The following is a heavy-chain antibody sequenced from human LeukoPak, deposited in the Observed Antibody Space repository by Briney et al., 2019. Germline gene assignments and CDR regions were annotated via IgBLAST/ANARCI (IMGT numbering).Heavy chain of an antibody. V-gene: IGHV4-4*02. CDR3: ARVGYCSGGSCYAGFGWFDP. CDR2: IYHSGST. CDR1: GGSISSSNW. J-gene: IGHJ5*02. D-gene: IGHD2-15*01. Sequence: SGTLSLTCAVSGGSISSSNWWSWVRQPPGKGLGWIGEIYHSGSTNYNPSLKSRVTISVDKSKNQFSLKLSSVTAADTAVYYCARVGYCSGGSCYAGFGWFDPWGQGTLVTVSS.